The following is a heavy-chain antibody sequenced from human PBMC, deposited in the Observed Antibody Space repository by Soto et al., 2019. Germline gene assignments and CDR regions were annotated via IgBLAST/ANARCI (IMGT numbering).Heavy chain of an antibody. CDR2: ISTYNGKT. J-gene: IGHJ6*02. CDR1: GYKFTTYG. CDR3: ARGLGTNGLGV. Sequence: QVQLLQSGAEVKKPGASLKVSCKASGYKFTTYGITWARQAPGQGLEWLGGISTYNGKTDYAQNLQDRVTMTTETSTSTAYLEVRSLTSDDTAVYFCARGLGTNGLGVWGQGTTVTVSS. V-gene: IGHV1-18*04. D-gene: IGHD7-27*01.